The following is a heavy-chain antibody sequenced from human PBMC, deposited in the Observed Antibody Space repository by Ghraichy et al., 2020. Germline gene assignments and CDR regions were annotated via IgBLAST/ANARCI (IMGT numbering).Heavy chain of an antibody. CDR2: SYYSGST. CDR3: ARAVGGRDWYFDL. D-gene: IGHD4-23*01. J-gene: IGHJ2*01. CDR1: GGSVSTENYY. V-gene: IGHV4-61*01. Sequence: GSLRLSCTVSGGSVSTENYYWSWIQQPPGKRLEWIGYSYYSGSTTYNPSLRSRVTISVDTSKNQFSLKLSSVTAADTAVYYCARAVGGRDWYFDLWGRGTLVIVSS.